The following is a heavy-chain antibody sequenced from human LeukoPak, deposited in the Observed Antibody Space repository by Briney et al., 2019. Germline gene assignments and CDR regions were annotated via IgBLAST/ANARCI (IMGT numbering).Heavy chain of an antibody. CDR3: AKVGLQSYYFDY. Sequence: GGSLRLSCAASGFTFSDYYMSWIRQAPGKGLEWVSYISNSGSTIYYADSVKGRFTMSRDNAKNSLYLQMNSLRAEDTAVYYCAKVGLQSYYFDYWGQGTLVTVSS. V-gene: IGHV3-11*01. J-gene: IGHJ4*02. CDR2: ISNSGSTI. CDR1: GFTFSDYY. D-gene: IGHD3/OR15-3a*01.